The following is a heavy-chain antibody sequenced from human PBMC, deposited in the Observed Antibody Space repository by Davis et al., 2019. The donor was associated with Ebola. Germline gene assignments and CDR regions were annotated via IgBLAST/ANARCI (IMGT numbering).Heavy chain of an antibody. J-gene: IGHJ6*03. CDR2: IMPFSGTA. V-gene: IGHV1-69*06. D-gene: IGHD5-12*01. Sequence: SVLVICYASSGTFFSYAISWLRQAPGSGAEWMGGIMPFSGTANYEQKFPGRLTITADKSTSTAYMELNSLRSEDTAVYYCARGPVDIAIITKIYYYYYYMAAWGTGTTVTVSS. CDR3: ARGPVDIAIITKIYYYYYYMAA. CDR1: SGTFFSYA.